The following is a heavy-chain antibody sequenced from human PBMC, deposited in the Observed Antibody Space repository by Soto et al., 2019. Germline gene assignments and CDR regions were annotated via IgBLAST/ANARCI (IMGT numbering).Heavy chain of an antibody. CDR3: ALVSYSSSGRYFDY. J-gene: IGHJ4*02. D-gene: IGHD6-6*01. V-gene: IGHV3-53*01. CDR2: IYSGGNT. CDR1: GFTVSSNY. Sequence: GGSLRLSCAASGFTVSSNYMSWVRQAPGKGLEWVSVIYSGGNTYYADSVKGRFTISRDNSKNTMYLQMNSRRAEDTAVYYCALVSYSSSGRYFDYWGQGTLVTVSS.